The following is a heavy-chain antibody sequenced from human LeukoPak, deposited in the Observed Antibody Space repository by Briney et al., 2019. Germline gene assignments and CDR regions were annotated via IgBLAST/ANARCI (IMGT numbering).Heavy chain of an antibody. CDR3: ARGQVNTAGYYYYGMDV. CDR1: GGSFSGYY. Sequence: KPSETLSLTCAVYGGSFSGYYWSWIRQPPGKGLEWIGETNHSGSTNYNPSLKSRVTISVDTSKNQFSLKLSSVTAADTAVYYCARGQVNTAGYYYYGMDVWGQGTTVTVSS. D-gene: IGHD5-18*01. V-gene: IGHV4-34*01. J-gene: IGHJ6*02. CDR2: TNHSGST.